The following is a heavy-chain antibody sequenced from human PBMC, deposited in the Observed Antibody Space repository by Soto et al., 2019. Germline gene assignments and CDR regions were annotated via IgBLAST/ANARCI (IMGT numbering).Heavy chain of an antibody. CDR2: IYYSGST. D-gene: IGHD1-26*01. J-gene: IGHJ4*02. CDR1: DGSMSTYY. V-gene: IGHV4-59*01. Sequence: SETLSLTCTLSDGSMSTYYWNWIRQPPGKGLEWIGYIYYSGSTNYNPPLKSRVTISIDTSKNQFSLNLNSVTAADTAVYFCARGRPVGGLFDYWGQGTLVTVSS. CDR3: ARGRPVGGLFDY.